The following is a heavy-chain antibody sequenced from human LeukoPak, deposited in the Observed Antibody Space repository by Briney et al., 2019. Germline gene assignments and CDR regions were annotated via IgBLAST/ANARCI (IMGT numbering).Heavy chain of an antibody. Sequence: GRSLRLSCAASGFTFSSYAMHWVRQAPGKGLEWVAVISYDGSNKYYADSVKGRFTISRDNSKNTLYLQMNCLRAEDTAVYYCAGMSDAFDIWGQGTMVTVSS. V-gene: IGHV3-30-3*01. CDR2: ISYDGSNK. CDR1: GFTFSSYA. J-gene: IGHJ3*02. CDR3: AGMSDAFDI.